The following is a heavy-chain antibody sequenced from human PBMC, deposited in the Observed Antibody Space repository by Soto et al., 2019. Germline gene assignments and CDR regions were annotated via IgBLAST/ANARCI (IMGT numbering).Heavy chain of an antibody. Sequence: QVQLVESGGGVVQPGRSLRLSCAASEFTFSIYAMHWVRQAPGKGLEWVALISFDGRIKYYADSVKDRFTISRDNSKNTLDLQMNSLRAEDTAVYYCARGNRDIWYFDLWDRGTLVTVSS. CDR2: ISFDGRIK. J-gene: IGHJ2*01. CDR3: ARGNRDIWYFDL. V-gene: IGHV3-30*04. CDR1: EFTFSIYA.